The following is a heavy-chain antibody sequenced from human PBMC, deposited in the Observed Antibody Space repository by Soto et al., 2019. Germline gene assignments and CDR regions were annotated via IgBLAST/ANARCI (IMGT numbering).Heavy chain of an antibody. CDR2: IKHDGSEK. V-gene: IGHV3-7*04. J-gene: IGHJ3*02. CDR1: GFTFSRYW. Sequence: GGSLRLSCAASGFTFSRYWMDWVRQAPRKGLEWVATIKHDGSEKYYVDSVKGRFIISRDNAKKSVFLQMNGLRVEDTAVFFCARAMGTDGWSNHPFDIWGQGTMVTVSS. CDR3: ARAMGTDGWSNHPFDI. D-gene: IGHD6-19*01.